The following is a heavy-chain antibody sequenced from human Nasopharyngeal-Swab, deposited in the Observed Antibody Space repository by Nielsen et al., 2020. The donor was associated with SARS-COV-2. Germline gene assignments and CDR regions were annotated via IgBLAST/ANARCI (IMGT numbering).Heavy chain of an antibody. V-gene: IGHV3-33*01. CDR1: GFTFSSYG. Sequence: GGSLRLSCAASGFTFSSYGMHWVRQAPGKGLEWVAVIWYDGSNTYYADSVKGRFTISRDNSKNTLYLQMNSLRAEDTAVYYCARVGSGSYYLYYFDYWGQGTLVTVSS. D-gene: IGHD3-10*01. CDR3: ARVGSGSYYLYYFDY. J-gene: IGHJ4*02. CDR2: IWYDGSNT.